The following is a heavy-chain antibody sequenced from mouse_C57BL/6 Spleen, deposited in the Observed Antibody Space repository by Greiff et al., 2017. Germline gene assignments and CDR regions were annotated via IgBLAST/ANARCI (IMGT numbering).Heavy chain of an antibody. CDR2: IDPSDSET. CDR3: ARYYGKYFDY. Sequence: QVQLKQPGAELVRPGSSVKLSCKASGYTFTGYWMHWVKQRPIQGLEWIGNIDPSDSETHYNQKFKDKATLTVDKSSSTAYMQLSSLTSEDSAVYYCARYYGKYFDYWGQGTTLTVSS. D-gene: IGHD1-1*01. V-gene: IGHV1-52*01. J-gene: IGHJ2*01. CDR1: GYTFTGYW.